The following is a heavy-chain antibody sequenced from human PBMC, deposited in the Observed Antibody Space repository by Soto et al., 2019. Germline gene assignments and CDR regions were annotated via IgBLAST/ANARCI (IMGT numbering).Heavy chain of an antibody. J-gene: IGHJ4*02. D-gene: IGHD5-18*01. CDR3: ARDSQRGYSYGPLGY. V-gene: IGHV1-69*13. Sequence: SVKVSCKASGGTFSSYAISWVRQAPGQGLEWMGGIIPIFGTANYAQKFQGRVTITADESTSAAYMELSSLRSEDTAVYYCARDSQRGYSYGPLGYWGQGTLVTVSS. CDR1: GGTFSSYA. CDR2: IIPIFGTA.